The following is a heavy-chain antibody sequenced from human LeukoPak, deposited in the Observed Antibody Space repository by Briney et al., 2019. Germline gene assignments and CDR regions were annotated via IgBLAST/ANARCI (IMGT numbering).Heavy chain of an antibody. D-gene: IGHD6-6*01. CDR2: ISSSSSYI. V-gene: IGHV3-21*01. CDR1: GFTFSSYS. CDR3: AKDSSRPPYTWFDP. J-gene: IGHJ5*02. Sequence: PGGSLRLSCAASGFTFSSYSMNWVRQAPGKGLEWVSSISSSSSYIYYADSVKGRFTISRDNAKNPLCLQMNSLRAEDTAVYYCAKDSSRPPYTWFDPWAREPWSPSPQ.